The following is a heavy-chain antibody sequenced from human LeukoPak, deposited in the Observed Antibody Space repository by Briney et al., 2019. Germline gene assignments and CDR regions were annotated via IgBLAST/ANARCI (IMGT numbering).Heavy chain of an antibody. V-gene: IGHV4-4*07. CDR2: IYTSGST. CDR1: GVSISSYF. Sequence: SETLSLTCTISGVSISSYFWTWIRQPVGKGLEWIGRIYTSGSTNYNPSLKSRVTMSVDTSKNQFSLMLSSVTAADTAVYYCAREGGPYDSSHYWGQGTLVTVSS. CDR3: AREGGPYDSSHY. D-gene: IGHD3-22*01. J-gene: IGHJ4*02.